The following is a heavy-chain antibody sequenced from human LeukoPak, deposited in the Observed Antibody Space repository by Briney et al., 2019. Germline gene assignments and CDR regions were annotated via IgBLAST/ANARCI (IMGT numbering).Heavy chain of an antibody. CDR3: ARDRSAAAAPFDY. J-gene: IGHJ4*02. CDR2: IDNAGSIT. D-gene: IGHD6-13*01. V-gene: IGHV3-74*03. CDR1: GFTFSNYW. Sequence: GGSLRLSCAASGFTFSNYWIHWVRQAPGKGLVWVSRIDNAGSITTYADSVKGRFTISRDNAKNSLYLQMNSLRAEDTAVYYCARDRSAAAAPFDYWGQGTLVTVSS.